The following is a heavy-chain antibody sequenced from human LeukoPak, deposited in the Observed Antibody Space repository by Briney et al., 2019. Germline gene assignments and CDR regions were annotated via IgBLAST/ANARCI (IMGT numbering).Heavy chain of an antibody. CDR2: ISSSGSTI. V-gene: IGHV3-48*03. J-gene: IGHJ4*02. Sequence: GGSLRLSCAASGFTFSSYEMDWVRQAPGKGLEWVSYISSSGSTIYYADSLKGRFTISRDNAKNSLYLQMNSLRAEDTAVYYCARSQKSRFGELLRPFDYWGQGTLVTVSS. D-gene: IGHD3-10*02. CDR1: GFTFSSYE. CDR3: ARSQKSRFGELLRPFDY.